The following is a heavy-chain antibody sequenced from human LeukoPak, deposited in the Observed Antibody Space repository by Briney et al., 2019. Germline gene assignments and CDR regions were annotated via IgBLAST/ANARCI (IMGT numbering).Heavy chain of an antibody. V-gene: IGHV1-8*01. D-gene: IGHD6-19*01. J-gene: IGHJ4*02. CDR3: ARAVREAVTGRRLDS. Sequence: VASVKVSCKTSGYTFTSSDINWVRLAAGQGLEWMGWMNPNSGNTGSAQKFQGRVTMTRNTSMSTAYMELSSLRSEDTAVYYCARAVREAVTGRRLDSWGQGTLVTVSS. CDR2: MNPNSGNT. CDR1: GYTFTSSD.